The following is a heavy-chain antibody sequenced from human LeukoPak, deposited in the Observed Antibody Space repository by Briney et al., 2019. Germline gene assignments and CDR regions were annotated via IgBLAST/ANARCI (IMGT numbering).Heavy chain of an antibody. D-gene: IGHD3-22*01. V-gene: IGHV4-59*01. CDR3: ARVSMIVVAPIFDY. CDR1: GGSISSYY. CDR2: IYYSGST. J-gene: IGHJ4*02. Sequence: SETLSLTCTGSGGSISSYYWSWIRQPPGKGLEWIGYIYYSGSTNYNPSLKSRVTISVDTSKNQFSLKLSSVTAADTAVYYCARVSMIVVAPIFDYWGQGTLVTVSS.